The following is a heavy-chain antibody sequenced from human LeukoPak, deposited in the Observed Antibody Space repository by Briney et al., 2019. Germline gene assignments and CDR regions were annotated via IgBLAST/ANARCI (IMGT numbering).Heavy chain of an antibody. V-gene: IGHV4-34*01. Sequence: KPSETLSLTCAVYGGSFSGYYWSWIRQPPGKGLEWIGEINHSGSTNYNPSLKSRVTISVDTSKNQFSLKLSSVTAADTAVYYCSSLSFWSGYHDAFDSWGEGTMVTDSS. D-gene: IGHD3-3*01. CDR1: GGSFSGYY. CDR3: SSLSFWSGYHDAFDS. J-gene: IGHJ3*02. CDR2: INHSGST.